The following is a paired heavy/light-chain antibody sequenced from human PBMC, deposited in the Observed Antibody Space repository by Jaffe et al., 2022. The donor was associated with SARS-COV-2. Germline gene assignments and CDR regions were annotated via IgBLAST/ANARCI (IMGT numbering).Heavy chain of an antibody. CDR1: GFLFSDYY. V-gene: IGHV3-11*01. J-gene: IGHJ4*02. CDR3: SRDPRTTDH. D-gene: IGHD4-17*01. CDR2: INGRGDDI. Sequence: QVQLVESGGGLVTPGGSLRLSCVASGFLFSDYYMTWIREAPGKGLEWISYINGRGDDILYADSVKGRFTISRDNAKNSLFLQMDSLRDEDTAVYYCSRDPRTTDHWGQGTLVTVSS.
Light chain of an antibody. CDR1: QSLVYYNGKIY. J-gene: IGKJ3*01. Sequence: DVVMTQSPLSLPVTLGQPASISCRSSQSLVYYNGKIYLNWFQQRPGQSPRRLIYEVSNRDSGVPDRFSGSGSGTDFTLKISRVEAEDVGIYYCMQGTHWPFGFGPGTKLDI. V-gene: IGKV2-30*01. CDR2: EVS. CDR3: MQGTHWPFG.